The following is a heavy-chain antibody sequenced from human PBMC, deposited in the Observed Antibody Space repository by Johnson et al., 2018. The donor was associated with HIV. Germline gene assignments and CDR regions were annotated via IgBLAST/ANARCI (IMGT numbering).Heavy chain of an antibody. CDR3: ARSPRVAVGAFDI. CDR1: GFTFSSYA. D-gene: IGHD6-19*01. Sequence: QVQLVESGGGVVQPGRSLRLSCAASGFTFSSYAMHWVRQAPGNGLEWVAVISYDGSNKYYADSVKGRFTISRDNSKTTLYLQMNSLRAEDTAVYYCARSPRVAVGAFDIWGQGTMVTVSS. J-gene: IGHJ3*02. V-gene: IGHV3-30*04. CDR2: ISYDGSNK.